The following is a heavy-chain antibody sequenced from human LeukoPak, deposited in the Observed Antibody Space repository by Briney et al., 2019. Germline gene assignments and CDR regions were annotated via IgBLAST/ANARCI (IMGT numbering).Heavy chain of an antibody. CDR2: ISGSGGST. Sequence: GGSLRLSCAASGFTFSSYAMSWVRQAPGKGLEWVSAISGSGGSTYYADSVKGRFTISRDNSKNTLYLQMNSLRAEDTAVYYCAKDPVQGIAVAGSGYFDCWGQGTLVTVSS. D-gene: IGHD6-19*01. CDR1: GFTFSSYA. J-gene: IGHJ4*02. V-gene: IGHV3-23*01. CDR3: AKDPVQGIAVAGSGYFDC.